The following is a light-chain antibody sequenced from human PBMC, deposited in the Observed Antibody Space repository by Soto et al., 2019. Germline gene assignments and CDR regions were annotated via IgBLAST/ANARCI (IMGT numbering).Light chain of an antibody. CDR3: SSYTSSSTDVV. J-gene: IGLJ2*01. CDR2: DVS. Sequence: QSALTQPASVSGSPGQSITISCTGTSSDVGGYNYVSWYQQHPGKAPKLMIYDVSNRPSGVSNRFSGSKSGNTASLTISGRPAEDEADYYCSSYTSSSTDVVFGGGTKVTVL. V-gene: IGLV2-14*01. CDR1: SSDVGGYNY.